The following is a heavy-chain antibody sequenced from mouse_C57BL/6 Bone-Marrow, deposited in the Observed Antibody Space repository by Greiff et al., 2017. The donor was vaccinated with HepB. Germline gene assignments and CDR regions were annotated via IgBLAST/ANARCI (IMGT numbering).Heavy chain of an antibody. Sequence: EVQLQESGPELVKPGASVKIPCKASGYTFTDYNMDWVKQSHGKSLEWIGDINPNNGGTIYNQKFKGKATLTVEKSSSTAYMELRSLTSEDTAVYYCARTGGYGYGFAYWGQGTLVTVSA. CDR1: GYTFTDYN. J-gene: IGHJ3*01. D-gene: IGHD2-2*01. CDR3: ARTGGYGYGFAY. CDR2: INPNNGGT. V-gene: IGHV1-18*01.